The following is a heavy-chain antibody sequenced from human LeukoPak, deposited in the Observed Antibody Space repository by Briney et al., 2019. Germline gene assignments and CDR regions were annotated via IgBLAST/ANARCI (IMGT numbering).Heavy chain of an antibody. J-gene: IGHJ4*02. Sequence: SETLSLTCTVSGGSISTYYWSWIRQPPGKGLEWIGYIHYSGTTNYNPSLKNRVTISLDTSKNQFSLNLSSVTATDTAVYYCARMGGYSGYATHWGQGTLVTVSS. D-gene: IGHD5-12*01. CDR1: GGSISTYY. CDR3: ARMGGYSGYATH. CDR2: IHYSGTT. V-gene: IGHV4-59*08.